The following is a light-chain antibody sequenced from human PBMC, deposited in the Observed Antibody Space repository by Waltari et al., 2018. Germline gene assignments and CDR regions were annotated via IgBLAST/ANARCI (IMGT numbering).Light chain of an antibody. CDR2: NVN. CDR3: GSYRGSNIYV. J-gene: IGLJ1*01. V-gene: IGLV2-14*03. CDR1: SSDIGAYTF. Sequence: QSALTQPASVSGSPGQSITISCTGTSSDIGAYTFVSWYPPHPGKVPRVIIYNVNERPSRISSRFSGSKSGNTASLTISGLQPDDEADYYCGSYRGSNIYVFGTGTKVTVL.